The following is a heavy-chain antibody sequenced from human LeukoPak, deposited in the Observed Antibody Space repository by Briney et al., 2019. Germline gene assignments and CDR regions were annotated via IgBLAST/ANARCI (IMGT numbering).Heavy chain of an antibody. V-gene: IGHV3-66*01. CDR1: GFTFSSYG. J-gene: IGHJ6*03. CDR2: IYSGGST. D-gene: IGHD3-22*01. Sequence: GGSLRLSCAASGFTFSSYGMSWVRQAPGKGLEWVSVIYSGGSTYYADSVKGRFIISRDNSKNTLYLQMNSLRAEDTAVYYCARMATTYYHDSRGFYYYYMDVWGKGTTVTISS. CDR3: ARMATTYYHDSRGFYYYYMDV.